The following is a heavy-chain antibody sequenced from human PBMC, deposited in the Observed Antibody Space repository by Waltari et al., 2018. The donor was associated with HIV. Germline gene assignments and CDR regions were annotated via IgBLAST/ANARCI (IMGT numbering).Heavy chain of an antibody. J-gene: IGHJ3*01. D-gene: IGHD2-21*01. V-gene: IGHV1-46*04. CDR1: GASFTSSS. CDR3: ARVLCGGGGCQWALDV. CDR2: INPTDGRT. Sequence: QVQLVQSGAEVKNQGASVKISCKNSGASFTSSSIHWVRQAPGQGLVWMSIINPTDGRTTFSQYLLGRISMTRDTPRSTAYMELQSVQPDDTATYYCARVLCGGGGCQWALDVWGQGTKVTVS.